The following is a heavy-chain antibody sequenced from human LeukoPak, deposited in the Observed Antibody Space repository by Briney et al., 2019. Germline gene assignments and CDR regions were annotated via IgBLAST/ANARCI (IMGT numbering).Heavy chain of an antibody. D-gene: IGHD3/OR15-3a*01. CDR2: IYYSGST. CDR3: ARDDDFSTDY. CDR1: GGSISSSSYY. V-gene: IGHV4-39*02. J-gene: IGHJ4*02. Sequence: PSETLSLTCTVSGGSISSSSYYWGWIRQPPGKGLEWIGSIYYSGSTYYNPSLKSRVTISVDTSKNLFSLKLSSVTAADTAVYYCARDDDFSTDYWGQGTLVTVSS.